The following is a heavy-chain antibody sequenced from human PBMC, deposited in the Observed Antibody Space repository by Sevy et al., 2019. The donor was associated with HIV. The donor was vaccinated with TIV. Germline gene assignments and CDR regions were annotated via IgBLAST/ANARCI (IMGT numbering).Heavy chain of an antibody. V-gene: IGHV3-74*01. Sequence: GGSLRLSCAASGFTISSYWMHWVRQAPGKGLVWLSRISSDGSSTTYADSVQGRFTISRDNAKNTLYLQMNTLRAEDTAVYYCARGQPPFYFQHWGQGTLVTVSS. J-gene: IGHJ1*01. D-gene: IGHD5-18*01. CDR2: ISSDGSST. CDR1: GFTISSYW. CDR3: ARGQPPFYFQH.